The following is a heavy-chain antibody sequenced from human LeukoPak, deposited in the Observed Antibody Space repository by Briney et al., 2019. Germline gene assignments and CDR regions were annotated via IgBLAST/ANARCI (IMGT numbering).Heavy chain of an antibody. J-gene: IGHJ3*02. CDR1: GFTFRSYS. CDR3: ARAEGYYDSSGYLTDAFDI. Sequence: GGSLRLSCAASGFTFRSYSMNWVRQAPGKGLEWVSSISSSSSYIYYADSVKGRFTISRDNAKNSLYLQMNSLRAEDTAVYYCARAEGYYDSSGYLTDAFDIWGQGTMVTVSS. V-gene: IGHV3-21*01. D-gene: IGHD3-22*01. CDR2: ISSSSSYI.